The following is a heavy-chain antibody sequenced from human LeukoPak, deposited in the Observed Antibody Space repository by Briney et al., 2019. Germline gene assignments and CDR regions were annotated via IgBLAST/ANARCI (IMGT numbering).Heavy chain of an antibody. V-gene: IGHV1-69*06. CDR1: GGTFSSYA. D-gene: IGHD3-16*02. Sequence: SVKVSCKASGGTFSSYAISWVRQAPGQGLERMGGIIPIFGTANYAQKFQGRVTITADKSTSTAYMELSSLRSEDTAVYYCARGSVWGSYRFDYWGQGTLVTVSS. CDR2: IIPIFGTA. CDR3: ARGSVWGSYRFDY. J-gene: IGHJ4*02.